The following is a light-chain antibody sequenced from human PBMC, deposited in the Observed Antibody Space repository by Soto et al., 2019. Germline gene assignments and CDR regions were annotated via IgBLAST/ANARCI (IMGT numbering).Light chain of an antibody. J-gene: IGKJ1*01. V-gene: IGKV1-5*01. CDR1: QSIGRF. CDR2: DAS. CDR3: QQCYMGWT. Sequence: DIQMTQSPSTVSASVGDRVTITYRASQSIGRFLAWYQHQPGKAPKLLIYDASTLESGVPSRFSGTGSGTEFTFSITSLQPEDFGTYYCQQCYMGWTFGQGTKVDIK.